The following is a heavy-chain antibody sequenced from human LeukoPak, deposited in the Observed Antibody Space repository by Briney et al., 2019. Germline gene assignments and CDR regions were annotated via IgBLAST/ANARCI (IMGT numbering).Heavy chain of an antibody. V-gene: IGHV3-23*01. CDR3: AKDRQGSYYGSGSYSYFDY. CDR2: ISDSGGRT. CDR1: GFTFSSYA. J-gene: IGHJ4*02. D-gene: IGHD3-10*01. Sequence: GGSLRLSCAASGFTFSSYAMSWVRQAPGKGLEWVSAISDSGGRTEYADSVKGRFTISRDNSKNTLYLQMNSLRAEDTAVYYCAKDRQGSYYGSGSYSYFDYWGQGTLVTVSS.